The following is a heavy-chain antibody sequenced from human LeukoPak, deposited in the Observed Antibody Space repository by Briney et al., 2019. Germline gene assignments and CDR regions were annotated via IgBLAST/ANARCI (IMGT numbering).Heavy chain of an antibody. D-gene: IGHD5-24*01. Sequence: SETLSLTCTVSGGSISSGGYYWSWIRQPPGKGLEWIGYIYYSGSTYYNPSLKSRVTISVDTSKNQFSLKLSSVTAADTAVYYCARERGWLHYYFDYWGQGTLVTVSS. CDR1: GGSISSGGYY. CDR2: IYYSGST. J-gene: IGHJ4*02. V-gene: IGHV4-30-4*01. CDR3: ARERGWLHYYFDY.